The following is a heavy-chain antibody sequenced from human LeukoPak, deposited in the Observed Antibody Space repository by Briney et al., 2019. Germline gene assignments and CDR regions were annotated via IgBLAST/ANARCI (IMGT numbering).Heavy chain of an antibody. V-gene: IGHV3-30-3*01. CDR2: TSSDLNVK. J-gene: IGHJ4*02. Sequence: GGSLGLSCAASGFTFRNYVIHWVRQAPGKGLEWVAVTSSDLNVKLYADSVKGRFTISRDNSRSTLYLQMNSLRPEDTAIYYCAREGYYGSGSPPSLYFDYWGQGTLVTVSS. CDR1: GFTFRNYV. D-gene: IGHD3-10*01. CDR3: AREGYYGSGSPPSLYFDY.